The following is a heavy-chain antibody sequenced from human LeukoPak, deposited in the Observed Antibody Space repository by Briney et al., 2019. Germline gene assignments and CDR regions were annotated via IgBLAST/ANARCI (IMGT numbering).Heavy chain of an antibody. CDR1: GFPFSDYF. CDR3: ARDPVIGATSKRVHGGLDY. CDR2: ISGRGYVI. J-gene: IGHJ4*02. V-gene: IGHV3-11*01. D-gene: IGHD2-21*01. Sequence: PGRSLRLSCAASGFPFSDYFMNWVRQTPERGLEWLAYISGRGYVIDYADSVKGRFIISRDNAKNSLYLQVHSLRAEDTAVYYCARDPVIGATSKRVHGGLDYWGQGTLVTVSS.